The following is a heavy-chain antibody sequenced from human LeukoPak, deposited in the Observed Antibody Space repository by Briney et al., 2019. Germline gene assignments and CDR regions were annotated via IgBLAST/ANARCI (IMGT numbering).Heavy chain of an antibody. CDR1: GYTFTTYG. CDR3: AIVLPYFGY. D-gene: IGHD3-10*01. J-gene: IGHJ4*02. V-gene: IGHV1-18*01. Sequence: ASVKVSCKASGYTFTTYGLSWVRQAPGQGLEWMGWITTYNGDTDYAQKLQGRVTMTADTFTSTAYMELRSLRSDDTAVYYCAIVLPYFGYWGQGTLLTVSS. CDR2: ITTYNGDT.